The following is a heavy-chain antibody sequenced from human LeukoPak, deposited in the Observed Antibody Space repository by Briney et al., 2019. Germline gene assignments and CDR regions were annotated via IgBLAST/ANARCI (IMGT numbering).Heavy chain of an antibody. V-gene: IGHV5-51*01. CDR1: GYSFTSYC. CDR2: IYTGDSDT. D-gene: IGHD5-24*01. J-gene: IGHJ5*02. Sequence: GESLKISCKGSGYSFTSYCIGWVGQMTAKGLEWMGIIYTGDSDTRYSPSFQGQVTISADKSISTAYLQWSSLKASDTATYYCARNLEMATITGFDPWGQGTLVTVSS. CDR3: ARNLEMATITGFDP.